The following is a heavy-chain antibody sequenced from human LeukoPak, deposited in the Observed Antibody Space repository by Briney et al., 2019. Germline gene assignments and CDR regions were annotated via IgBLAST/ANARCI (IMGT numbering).Heavy chain of an antibody. CDR1: GYIFTDYF. Sequence: ASVKVSCKASGYIFTDYFLHWVRQAPGQRLEWMGWINPNSGDTKYAQKFQGRVTMTRVTSIATAYMELNRLRSDDTAVYYCARGFQRLEHWDWLDPWGQGTLVTLAS. CDR2: INPNSGDT. J-gene: IGHJ5*02. V-gene: IGHV1-2*02. D-gene: IGHD6-25*01. CDR3: ARGFQRLEHWDWLDP.